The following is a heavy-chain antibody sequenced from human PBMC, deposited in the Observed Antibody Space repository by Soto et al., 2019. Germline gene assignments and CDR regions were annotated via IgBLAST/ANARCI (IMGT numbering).Heavy chain of an antibody. D-gene: IGHD6-13*01. Sequence: GASVKVSCKASGGTFSSYAISWVRQAPGQGLEWTGGIIPIFGTANYTQKFQGRVTITADKSTSTAYMELSSLRSEDTAVYYCASGPDLYSSSWYGSYNWFDPWGQGTLGTVSS. CDR3: ASGPDLYSSSWYGSYNWFDP. J-gene: IGHJ5*02. CDR2: IIPIFGTA. CDR1: GGTFSSYA. V-gene: IGHV1-69*06.